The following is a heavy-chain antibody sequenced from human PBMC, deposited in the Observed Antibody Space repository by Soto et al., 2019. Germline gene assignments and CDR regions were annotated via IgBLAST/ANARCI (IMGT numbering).Heavy chain of an antibody. CDR2: INVGNGNT. CDR3: AKDMSSNWAFDY. CDR1: GYTFTSYA. V-gene: IGHV1-3*01. J-gene: IGHJ4*02. Sequence: ASVKVSCKASGYTFTSYAMHWVRQAPGQRLEWMGWINVGNGNTKYSQKFQGRVTITRDTSASTAYMELSSLRSEDTAIYYCAKDMSSNWAFDYWGQGTLVTVSS. D-gene: IGHD4-4*01.